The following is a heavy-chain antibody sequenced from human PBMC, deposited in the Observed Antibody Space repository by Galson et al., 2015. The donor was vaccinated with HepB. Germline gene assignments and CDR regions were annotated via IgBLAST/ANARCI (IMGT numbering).Heavy chain of an antibody. Sequence: SLRLSCAASGFTFSNAWMNWVRQAPGKGLEWVGRIKSKTDGGTTDYAAPVKGRFTISRDDSKNTLYLQMNSLKTEDTAVYYCTTDRRYTSCGGDCSIWDLGAFDIWGQGTMVTVSS. V-gene: IGHV3-15*07. CDR2: IKSKTDGGTT. J-gene: IGHJ3*02. D-gene: IGHD2-21*02. CDR1: GFTFSNAW. CDR3: TTDRRYTSCGGDCSIWDLGAFDI.